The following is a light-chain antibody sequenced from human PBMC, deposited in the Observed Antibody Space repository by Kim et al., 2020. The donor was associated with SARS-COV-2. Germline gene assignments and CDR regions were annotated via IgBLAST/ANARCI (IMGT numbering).Light chain of an antibody. J-gene: IGKJ4*01. CDR3: QQYGSSPVT. CDR2: GAS. CDR1: QGVSNSY. Sequence: SPGERASLSCRASQGVSNSYLAWFQQRPGQAPRLLVYGASNRATGIPDRFSGSGSGTDFTLTISRLEPEDFAVYYCQQYGSSPVTFGGGTKVDIK. V-gene: IGKV3-20*01.